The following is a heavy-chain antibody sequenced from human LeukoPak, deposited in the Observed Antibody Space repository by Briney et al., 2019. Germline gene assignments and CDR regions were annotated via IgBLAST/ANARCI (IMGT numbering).Heavy chain of an antibody. Sequence: GGSLRLSCAASGFTFSRHWMHWVRQAPGKWLVWVSRIDSGGSDTRYADFVGGRFTISRDNAKNTLYLQMNSLRPEDTAVYFCARAQHRGWGFDYWGQGTLVTVSS. CDR3: ARAQHRGWGFDY. J-gene: IGHJ4*02. CDR2: IDSGGSDT. D-gene: IGHD1-26*01. V-gene: IGHV3-74*01. CDR1: GFTFSRHW.